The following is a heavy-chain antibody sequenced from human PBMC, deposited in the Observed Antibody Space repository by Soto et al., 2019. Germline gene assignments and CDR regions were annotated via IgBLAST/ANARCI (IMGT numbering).Heavy chain of an antibody. Sequence: EVQLVESGGGLVQPGGSLRLSCAASGFTFSSYSMNWVRQAPGKGLEWVSYISSSSSTIYYADSVKGRFTISRDNAKNPLFLQMNGLRDEETAVYYCARDVSGLNWFDPWGQGTLVTVSS. CDR1: GFTFSSYS. D-gene: IGHD5-12*01. CDR3: ARDVSGLNWFDP. V-gene: IGHV3-48*02. J-gene: IGHJ5*02. CDR2: ISSSSSTI.